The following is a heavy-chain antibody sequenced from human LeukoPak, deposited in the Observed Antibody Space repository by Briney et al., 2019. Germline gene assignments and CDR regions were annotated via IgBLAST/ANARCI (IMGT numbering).Heavy chain of an antibody. V-gene: IGHV1-2*06. J-gene: IGHJ4*02. CDR3: ARLGLHGSGTYYFFDY. Sequence: ASVTVSCTASGQSLTGYFIHWVRQAPGQGLEWVGRIDPNTGDTIYAQNFQGRVTVTSATSISTAYMELSRLTSGDTAVYFCARLGLHGSGTYYFFDYWGQGTLVTVSS. CDR1: GQSLTGYF. CDR2: IDPNTGDT. D-gene: IGHD3-10*01.